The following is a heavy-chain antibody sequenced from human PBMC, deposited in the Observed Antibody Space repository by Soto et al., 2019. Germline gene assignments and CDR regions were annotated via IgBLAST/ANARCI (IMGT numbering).Heavy chain of an antibody. CDR1: GFTFSSYG. D-gene: IGHD2-15*01. CDR3: AKNAVVAATQDWFDP. J-gene: IGHJ5*02. Sequence: QVQLVESGGVVVQPRRSLRLSCAASGFTFSSYGMHWVRQAPGKGLEWVAVISYDGSNKYYADSVKGRFTISRDNSKNTLYLQMHSLRAEDTAVYYCAKNAVVAATQDWFDPWGQGTLVTVSS. V-gene: IGHV3-30*18. CDR2: ISYDGSNK.